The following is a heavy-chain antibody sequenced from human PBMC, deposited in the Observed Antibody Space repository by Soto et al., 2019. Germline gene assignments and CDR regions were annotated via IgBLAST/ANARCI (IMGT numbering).Heavy chain of an antibody. V-gene: IGHV3-74*01. J-gene: IGHJ4*02. Sequence: GGSLRLSCAASGFTFSSYWMHWVRQAPGKGLVWVSRINSDGSSTSYADSVKGRFTISRDNAKNTLYLQMNSLRAEDTAVYYCAREGPDSSGYYVDYWGQGTLVTVSS. CDR2: INSDGSST. CDR1: GFTFSSYW. CDR3: AREGPDSSGYYVDY. D-gene: IGHD3-22*01.